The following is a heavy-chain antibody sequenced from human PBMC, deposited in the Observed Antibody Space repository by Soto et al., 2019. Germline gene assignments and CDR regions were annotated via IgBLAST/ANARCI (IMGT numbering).Heavy chain of an antibody. V-gene: IGHV1-2*02. CDR1: GYTFTGYY. D-gene: IGHD6-19*01. CDR3: ATVDSSGWYGTRGYFDY. Sequence: ASVKVSCKASGYTFTGYYMHWVRQAPGQGLEWMGWINPNSGGTNYAQKFQGRVTMTRDTSISTAYMELSRLRSDDTAVYYCATVDSSGWYGTRGYFDYWGQGXLVTVSS. J-gene: IGHJ4*02. CDR2: INPNSGGT.